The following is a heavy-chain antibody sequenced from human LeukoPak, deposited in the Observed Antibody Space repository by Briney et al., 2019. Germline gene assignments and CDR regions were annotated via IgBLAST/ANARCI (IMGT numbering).Heavy chain of an antibody. CDR2: IYSSGST. CDR1: GFTVSNNY. D-gene: IGHD3-22*01. CDR3: ARDYYDSALDI. J-gene: IGHJ3*02. Sequence: GGSLRLSCAASGFTVSNNYMSWVRQPPGKGLEFVSLIYSSGSTYYADFVKGRFTITRDNSKNTLYLQMNNLRADDTAVYYCARDYYDSALDIWGQGTMVTVSS. V-gene: IGHV3-66*01.